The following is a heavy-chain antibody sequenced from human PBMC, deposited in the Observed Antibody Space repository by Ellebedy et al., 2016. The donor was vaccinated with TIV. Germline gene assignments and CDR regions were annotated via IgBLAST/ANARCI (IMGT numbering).Heavy chain of an antibody. CDR2: IVAGGERT. Sequence: GESLKISCAASGFTFSSYAMTWVRQAPGEGLDWVSVIVAGGERTYYADSVKGRFTISNDNSKNTLYLQMNSLRAEDTAIYYYARGYGSSSRYFYDYWGQGAPVTVSS. V-gene: IGHV3-23*01. CDR1: GFTFSSYA. D-gene: IGHD6-6*01. J-gene: IGHJ4*02. CDR3: ARGYGSSSRYFYDY.